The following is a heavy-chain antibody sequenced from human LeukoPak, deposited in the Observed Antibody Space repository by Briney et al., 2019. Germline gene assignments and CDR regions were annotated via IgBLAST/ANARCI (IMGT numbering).Heavy chain of an antibody. CDR1: GFTFSSYA. CDR2: ISYDGSNK. Sequence: GGSLRLSCAASGFTFSSYAMHWVRQAPGKGLEWVAVISYDGSNKYYADSVKGRFTISRDNSKNTLYLQMNSLRAEDTAVYYCAKDSISSGWFQGDTTSFDYWGQGTLVTVSS. D-gene: IGHD6-19*01. J-gene: IGHJ4*02. V-gene: IGHV3-30-3*01. CDR3: AKDSISSGWFQGDTTSFDY.